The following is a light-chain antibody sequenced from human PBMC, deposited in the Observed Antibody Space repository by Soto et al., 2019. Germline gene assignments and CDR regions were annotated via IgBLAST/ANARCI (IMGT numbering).Light chain of an antibody. CDR3: SSHAGNNNYV. J-gene: IGLJ1*01. Sequence: QSALTQPPSASGSVGQSVTISCTGTSSDVGAYNYVSWYQQHPGKAPKLMIYEVSKRPSGVPDRFFGSKSGYTASLTVSGLQAEDEADYYCSSHAGNNNYVFGTGTKLTVL. V-gene: IGLV2-8*01. CDR1: SSDVGAYNY. CDR2: EVS.